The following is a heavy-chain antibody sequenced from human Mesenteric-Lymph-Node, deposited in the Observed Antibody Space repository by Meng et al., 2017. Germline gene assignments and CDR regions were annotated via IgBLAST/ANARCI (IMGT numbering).Heavy chain of an antibody. CDR3: ARGNYYAMDV. Sequence: GGSLRLSCAASGFTFSSYWMHWVRQAPGKGLVWVSRINSDGDSTSYAGSVKGRFTISRDNAKNTVYLQMNSLRAEDTAVYYCARGNYYAMDVWGQGTTVTVSS. J-gene: IGHJ6*02. CDR1: GFTFSSYW. CDR2: INSDGDST. V-gene: IGHV3-74*01.